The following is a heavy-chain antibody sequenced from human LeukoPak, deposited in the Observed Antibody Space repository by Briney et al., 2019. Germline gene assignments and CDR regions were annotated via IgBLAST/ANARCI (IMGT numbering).Heavy chain of an antibody. Sequence: ASVKVSCKASGYTFTSYGISWVRQAPGQGLEWMGWISAYNGNTNYAQKLQGRVTMTTDTSTSTAYMELRSLRSDDTAVYYCARDNYGGNPEPNFDYWGQGTQVTVSS. CDR3: ARDNYGGNPEPNFDY. CDR1: GYTFTSYG. D-gene: IGHD4-23*01. CDR2: ISAYNGNT. J-gene: IGHJ4*02. V-gene: IGHV1-18*01.